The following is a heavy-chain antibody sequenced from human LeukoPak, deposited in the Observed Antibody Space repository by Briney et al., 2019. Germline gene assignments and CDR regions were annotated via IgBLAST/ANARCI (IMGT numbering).Heavy chain of an antibody. D-gene: IGHD5-24*01. Sequence: PSETLSLTCTVSGGSISSSSYYWGWIRQPPGKGLEWIGSIYYSGSTYYNPSLKSRVTISVDTSKNQFSLKLSSVTAADTAVYYCARHTRRWLQLDYWGQGTLVTVSS. CDR3: ARHTRRWLQLDY. J-gene: IGHJ4*02. CDR1: GGSISSSSYY. V-gene: IGHV4-39*01. CDR2: IYYSGST.